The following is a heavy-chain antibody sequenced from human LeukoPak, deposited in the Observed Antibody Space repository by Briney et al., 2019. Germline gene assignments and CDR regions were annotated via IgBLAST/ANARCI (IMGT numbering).Heavy chain of an antibody. J-gene: IGHJ5*02. CDR3: ARGDGAARRNWFDP. V-gene: IGHV4-39*07. CDR2: IYYSGST. D-gene: IGHD6-6*01. CDR1: GGSISSSSYY. Sequence: SETLSLTCTVSGGSISSSSYYWGWIRQPPGKGLEWIGSIYYSGSTYYNPSLKSRVTISVDTSKNQFSLKLSSVTAADTAVYCCARGDGAARRNWFDPWGQGTLVTVSS.